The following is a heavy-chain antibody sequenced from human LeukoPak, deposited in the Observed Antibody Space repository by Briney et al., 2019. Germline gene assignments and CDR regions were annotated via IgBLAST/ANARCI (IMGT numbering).Heavy chain of an antibody. CDR1: GYTLTELS. CDR2: FDPEDGET. CDR3: ATATLINYYGSGSYSY. J-gene: IGHJ4*02. D-gene: IGHD3-10*01. Sequence: GASVKVSCKVPGYTLTELSMHWVRQAPGKGLEWMGGFDPEDGETIYAQKFQGRVTMTEDTSTDTAYMELSSLRSEDTAVYYCATATLINYYGSGSYSYWGQGTLVTVSS. V-gene: IGHV1-24*01.